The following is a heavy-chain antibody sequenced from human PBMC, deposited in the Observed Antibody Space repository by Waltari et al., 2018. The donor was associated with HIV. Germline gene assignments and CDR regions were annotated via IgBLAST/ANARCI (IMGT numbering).Heavy chain of an antibody. V-gene: IGHV4-59*01. CDR1: GGPISSYY. D-gene: IGHD3-10*01. CDR2: IYYSGNT. Sequence: QVQLQESGPRLVKPSETLSLTCTVSGGPISSYYWSWIRQPPGKGLEWIGYIYYSGNTNYNPSLKSRVTMSVDTSKKQFSLKLSSVTAADTAVYYCARGTDAWFGELSLDYWGQGTLVTVSS. J-gene: IGHJ4*02. CDR3: ARGTDAWFGELSLDY.